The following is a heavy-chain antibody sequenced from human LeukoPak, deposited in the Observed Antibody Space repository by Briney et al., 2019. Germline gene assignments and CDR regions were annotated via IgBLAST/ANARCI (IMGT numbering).Heavy chain of an antibody. J-gene: IGHJ4*02. V-gene: IGHV5-51*01. D-gene: IGHD3-9*01. CDR1: GFTLTNYW. CDR3: ARHPGLRYFDAIPDY. CDR2: IHSTDSHA. Sequence: GESLKISCQDSGFTLTNYWIGWVRQMPGKGLEWMGIIHSTDSHAKYSPSFQGQVTISVDKSISTAYLQWSSLKASDTAMYYCARHPGLRYFDAIPDYWGQGTLVTVSS.